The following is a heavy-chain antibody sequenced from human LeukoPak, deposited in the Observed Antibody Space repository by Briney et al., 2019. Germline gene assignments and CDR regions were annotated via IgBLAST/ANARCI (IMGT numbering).Heavy chain of an antibody. D-gene: IGHD3-22*01. CDR3: ARDVADTAEYYYDSSPPGY. Sequence: ASVKVSCKAAGYTFTAYFIHWVRQAPGQGLEWMGWISAYNGNTNYAQKLQGRVTMTTDTSTSTAYMELRSLRSDDTAVYYCARDVADTAEYYYDSSPPGYWGQGTLVTVSS. J-gene: IGHJ4*02. CDR2: ISAYNGNT. CDR1: GYTFTAYF. V-gene: IGHV1-18*04.